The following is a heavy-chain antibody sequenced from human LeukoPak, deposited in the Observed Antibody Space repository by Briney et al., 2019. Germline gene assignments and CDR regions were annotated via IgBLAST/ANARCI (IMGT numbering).Heavy chain of an antibody. V-gene: IGHV4-4*07. CDR3: ATGGTYWFDP. CDR1: GGSVTSYY. D-gene: IGHD3-16*01. J-gene: IGHJ5*02. CDR2: IYTRGDT. Sequence: KPSETLSPTCTVSGGSVTSYYWSWIRQPAAKGLEWIGRIYTRGDTNYNPSLKSRVTMSVDTSKNQISLRLSSVTAADTAVYYCATGGTYWFDPWGQGTLVTVSS.